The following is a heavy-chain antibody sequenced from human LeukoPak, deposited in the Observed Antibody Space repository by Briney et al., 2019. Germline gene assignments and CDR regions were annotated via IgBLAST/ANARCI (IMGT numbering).Heavy chain of an antibody. Sequence: PGGSQRLSCAASGFSFSSHWMSWVRQAPGKGLEWVANIKQDGSEKYYVDSVKGRFTISRDNAKNSLYLQMNSLRAEDTAVYYCARGSGYYYYWGQGTLVTVSS. D-gene: IGHD3-22*01. J-gene: IGHJ4*02. V-gene: IGHV3-7*05. CDR2: IKQDGSEK. CDR3: ARGSGYYYY. CDR1: GFSFSSHW.